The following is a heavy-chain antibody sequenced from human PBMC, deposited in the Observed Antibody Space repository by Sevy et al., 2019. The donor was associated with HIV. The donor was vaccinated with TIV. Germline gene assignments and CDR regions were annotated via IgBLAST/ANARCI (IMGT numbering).Heavy chain of an antibody. Sequence: SETLSLTYTVSGGSISSYYWSWIRQPPGKGLEWIGYIYYSGSTNYNPALKSRVTISVDTSKNQFSLKLSSVTAADTAVYYCARVRFLEWLFTDNWFDPWGQGTLVTVSS. CDR2: IYYSGST. CDR1: GGSISSYY. V-gene: IGHV4-59*01. D-gene: IGHD3-3*01. J-gene: IGHJ5*02. CDR3: ARVRFLEWLFTDNWFDP.